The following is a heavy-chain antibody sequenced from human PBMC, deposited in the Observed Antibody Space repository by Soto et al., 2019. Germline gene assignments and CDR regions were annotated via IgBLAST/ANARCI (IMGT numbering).Heavy chain of an antibody. CDR3: ARGITRAYYYGSGSYYRTPPDVHDY. J-gene: IGHJ4*02. V-gene: IGHV1-18*01. CDR1: GYTFTSYG. CDR2: ISAYNGNT. D-gene: IGHD3-10*01. Sequence: QVQLVQSGAEVKKPGASVKVSCKASGYTFTSYGISWVRQAPGQGLEWRGWISAYNGNTNYAQKLQGRGTMTTDTSTLTAYMVMRSLRSDDTGLYYCARGITRAYYYGSGSYYRTPPDVHDYWGQGNLVTVSS.